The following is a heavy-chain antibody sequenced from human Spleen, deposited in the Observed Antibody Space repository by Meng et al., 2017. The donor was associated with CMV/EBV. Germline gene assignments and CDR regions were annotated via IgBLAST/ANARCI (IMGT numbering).Heavy chain of an antibody. CDR2: IIPIFGTA. J-gene: IGHJ4*02. Sequence: SGGTFSSYAISWVRQAPGQGLEWMGGIIPIFGTANYAQKFQGRVTITTDESTSTAYMELSSLRSEDTAVYYCVLNYYDSSGSHAGFDYWGQGTLVTVSS. V-gene: IGHV1-69*05. CDR3: VLNYYDSSGSHAGFDY. D-gene: IGHD3-22*01. CDR1: GGTFSSYA.